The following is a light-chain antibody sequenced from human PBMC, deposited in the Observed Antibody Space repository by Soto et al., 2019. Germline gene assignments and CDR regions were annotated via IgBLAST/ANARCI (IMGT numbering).Light chain of an antibody. Sequence: VVTQEPSLTVSPGGTVTLTCASSTGAVTSGYYPTWFQQKPGQAPRALIFSAINKHSWTPARFSGFLLGDKAALTLSGVQHEDEADYYCLLYCGGAVVFGGGTKLTVL. V-gene: IGLV7-43*01. J-gene: IGLJ3*02. CDR2: SAI. CDR1: TGAVTSGYY. CDR3: LLYCGGAVV.